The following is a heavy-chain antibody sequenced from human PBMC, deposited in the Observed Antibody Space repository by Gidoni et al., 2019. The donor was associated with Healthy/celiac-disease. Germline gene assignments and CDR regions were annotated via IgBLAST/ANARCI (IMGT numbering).Heavy chain of an antibody. V-gene: IGHV3-53*01. J-gene: IGHJ4*02. CDR2: IYSGGST. D-gene: IGHD7-27*01. Sequence: EVQLVESGGGLIQPGGSLRLSCAASGFTVSSNYMSWVRQAPGKGLEWVSVIYSGGSTYYADSVKGRFTISRDNSKNTLYLQMNSLRAEDTAVYYCASEGQRLGMSFDYWGQGTLVTVSS. CDR3: ASEGQRLGMSFDY. CDR1: GFTVSSNY.